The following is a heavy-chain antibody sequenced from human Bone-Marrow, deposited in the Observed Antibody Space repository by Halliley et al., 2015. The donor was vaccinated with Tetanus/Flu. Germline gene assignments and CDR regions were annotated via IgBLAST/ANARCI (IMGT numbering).Heavy chain of an antibody. CDR2: IYSSGSP. V-gene: IGHV4-31*02. D-gene: IGHD1-1*01. CDR3: ARGSAIAVQPASA. Sequence: EWIGYIYSSGSPPYNPSLASRGTLSVDTSKNQFSLSLSSVSGADTAVYYCARGSAIAVQPASAWGQGTLVTVSS. J-gene: IGHJ5*02.